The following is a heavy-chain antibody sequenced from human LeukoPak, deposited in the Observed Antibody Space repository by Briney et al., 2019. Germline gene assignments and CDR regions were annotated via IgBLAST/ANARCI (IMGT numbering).Heavy chain of an antibody. CDR2: LSKSENT. CDR1: GGSISSYY. Sequence: SETLSLTCTVSGGSISSYYWSWIRLPPGKGLEWIGYLSKSENTNYSPSLKSRVTIFGDTSKNQFFLKLSSVTAADTAVYYCARARYVNSFYAFDIWGQGTLVTVSS. D-gene: IGHD3-9*01. V-gene: IGHV4-59*01. CDR3: ARARYVNSFYAFDI. J-gene: IGHJ3*02.